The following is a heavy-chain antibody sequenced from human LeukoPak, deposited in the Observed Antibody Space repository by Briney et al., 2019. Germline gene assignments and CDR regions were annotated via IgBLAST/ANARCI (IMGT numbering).Heavy chain of an antibody. CDR2: ISSNGGST. CDR3: VKGEPDCSSTSCYAGWFDP. CDR1: GFTFSSYA. J-gene: IGHJ5*02. D-gene: IGHD2-2*01. Sequence: GGSLRLSCSASGFTFSSYAMHWVRQAPGKGLEYVSAISSNGGSTYYADSVKGRFTISRDNSKNTLYLQMSSLRAEETAVYYCVKGEPDCSSTSCYAGWFDPWGQGTLVTVSS. V-gene: IGHV3-64D*06.